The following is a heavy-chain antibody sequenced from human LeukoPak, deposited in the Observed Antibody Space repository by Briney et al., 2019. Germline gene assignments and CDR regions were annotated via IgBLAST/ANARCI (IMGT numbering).Heavy chain of an antibody. D-gene: IGHD3-10*01. Sequence: GGSLRLSCAASGFTVSSDSMNWVSQAPGKGLEWVSSISSNSSYIYYAESVKGRFPISRDNAKTSLYLQMNSLRAEDTAVYYCARLMVRGVDYYFDYWGQGTLVTVSS. V-gene: IGHV3-21*01. CDR1: GFTVSSDS. J-gene: IGHJ4*02. CDR2: ISSNSSYI. CDR3: ARLMVRGVDYYFDY.